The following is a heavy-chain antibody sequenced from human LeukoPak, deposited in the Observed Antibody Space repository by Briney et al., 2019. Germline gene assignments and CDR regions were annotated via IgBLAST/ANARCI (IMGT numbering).Heavy chain of an antibody. J-gene: IGHJ2*01. CDR2: ISYSGST. CDR3: ARVEGGWYFDL. CDR1: GGSISGYY. Sequence: SETLSLTCTVSGGSISGYYWSWIRQPPGKGLEWIGYISYSGSTSYDPSLKSRVTISLDISKNQFSLKLSSVTAADTAVYYCARVEGGWYFDLWGQGTLVTVSS. V-gene: IGHV4-59*01.